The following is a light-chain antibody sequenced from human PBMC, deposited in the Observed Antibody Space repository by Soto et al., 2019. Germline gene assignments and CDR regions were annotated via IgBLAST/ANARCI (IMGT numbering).Light chain of an antibody. CDR2: KAS. V-gene: IGKV1-5*03. CDR3: QQYNTFST. CDR1: QSIDIW. J-gene: IGKJ1*01. Sequence: DVQMTQSPSTLSASVGDRVTITCRASQSIDIWLAWYQQKPGKAPNLLIYKASTLETGVPSRFTGSGSGTEFTLTISSLQPDDFETYYCQQYNTFSTFGQGTKVEMK.